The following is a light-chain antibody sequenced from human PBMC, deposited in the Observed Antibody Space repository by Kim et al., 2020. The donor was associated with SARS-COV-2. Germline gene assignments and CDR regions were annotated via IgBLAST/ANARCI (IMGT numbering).Light chain of an antibody. Sequence: PGERATRSRRASQSISGSYLAWYQQKPGQAPRLLIFGASRRATGIPDRFSGSGSGTAFTLTISRLEPEDFAVYHCQQYGTSPQVTFGGGTKVDIK. CDR3: QQYGTSPQVT. V-gene: IGKV3-20*01. CDR2: GAS. CDR1: QSISGSY. J-gene: IGKJ4*01.